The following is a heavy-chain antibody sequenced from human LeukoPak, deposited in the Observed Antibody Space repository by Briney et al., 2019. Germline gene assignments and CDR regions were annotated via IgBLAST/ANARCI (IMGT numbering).Heavy chain of an antibody. Sequence: PGGSLRLSCSASGFTFRSYSIHWVRQAPGKGLEYVSGISTTGGSTYYADSVKGRFTISRDNSKNMLYLQMSSLRAEDTAVYYCVKPPNQYSSGWYYFHCWGQGTLVTVSS. CDR1: GFTFRSYS. CDR3: VKPPNQYSSGWYYFHC. CDR2: ISTTGGST. V-gene: IGHV3-64D*06. D-gene: IGHD6-19*01. J-gene: IGHJ4*02.